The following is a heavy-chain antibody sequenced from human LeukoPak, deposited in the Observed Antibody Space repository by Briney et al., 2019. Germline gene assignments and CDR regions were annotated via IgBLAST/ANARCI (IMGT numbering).Heavy chain of an antibody. CDR3: AKDQVWIVVGSFDY. J-gene: IGHJ4*02. CDR2: ISGSGGST. D-gene: IGHD3-22*01. CDR1: GFTFSSYA. Sequence: GGSLRLSCAASGFTFSSYAMSWVRQAPGKGLEWVSGISGSGGSTYYADSVKGRFTISRDNSKTTLYLQMTSLRAEDTAVYYCAKDQVWIVVGSFDYWGQGTLVTVSS. V-gene: IGHV3-23*01.